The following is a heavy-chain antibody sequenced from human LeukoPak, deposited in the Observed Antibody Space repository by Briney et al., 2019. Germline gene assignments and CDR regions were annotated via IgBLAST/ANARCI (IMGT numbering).Heavy chain of an antibody. V-gene: IGHV1-2*02. CDR2: INPNSGGT. CDR3: ASPSGRDGYNHHYYYYYMDV. Sequence: ASVKVSCKASGYTFTGYYMHWVRQAPGQGLEWMGWINPNSGGTNYAQKFQGRVTMTRDTSISTAYMELSSLRSEDTAVYYCASPSGRDGYNHHYYYYYMDVWGKGTTVTISS. D-gene: IGHD5-24*01. CDR1: GYTFTGYY. J-gene: IGHJ6*03.